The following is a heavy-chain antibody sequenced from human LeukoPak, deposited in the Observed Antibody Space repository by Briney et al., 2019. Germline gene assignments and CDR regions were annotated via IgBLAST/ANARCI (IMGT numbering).Heavy chain of an antibody. Sequence: SETLSLTCSVSDGSISSGYYYWAWIRQPPGKGLEWSGTIYYSGSTYNNPSLKNRVTITVVTSKNQYSLKLSTVTAADTAVYYCARDTILAGSPLDYWGQGTLVTVAS. V-gene: IGHV4-39*07. J-gene: IGHJ4*02. D-gene: IGHD3-10*01. CDR3: ARDTILAGSPLDY. CDR1: DGSISSGYYY. CDR2: IYYSGST.